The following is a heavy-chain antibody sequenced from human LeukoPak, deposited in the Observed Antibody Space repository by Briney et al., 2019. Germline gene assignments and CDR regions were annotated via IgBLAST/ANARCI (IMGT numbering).Heavy chain of an antibody. CDR2: ISSSGSTI. D-gene: IGHD3-10*02. CDR1: ESTFSRFW. CDR3: AELGITMIGGV. V-gene: IGHV3-48*03. Sequence: GGSLRLSCAASESTFSRFWMHWVRQAPGKGLEWVSYISSSGSTIYYADFVKGRFTISRDNAKNSLYLQMNSLRAEDTAVYYCAELGITMIGGVWGKGTTVTISS. J-gene: IGHJ6*04.